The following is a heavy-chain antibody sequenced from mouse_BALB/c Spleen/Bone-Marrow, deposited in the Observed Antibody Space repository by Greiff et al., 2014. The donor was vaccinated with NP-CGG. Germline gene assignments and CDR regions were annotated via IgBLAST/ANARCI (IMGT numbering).Heavy chain of an antibody. CDR2: IHPNSGNT. Sequence: VQLVESGSVLVRPGASVKLSCKASGYTFTSSWMHWAKQRPGQGLEWIGEIHPNSGNTNYNEKFKGKATLTVDTSSSTAYVDLSSLTSEDSAVYYCARSGLDYWGQGTTLTVSS. D-gene: IGHD4-1*01. V-gene: IGHV1S130*01. J-gene: IGHJ2*01. CDR1: GYTFTSSW. CDR3: ARSGLDY.